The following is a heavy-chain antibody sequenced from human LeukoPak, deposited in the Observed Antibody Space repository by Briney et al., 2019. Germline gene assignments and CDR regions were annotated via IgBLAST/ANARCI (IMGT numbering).Heavy chain of an antibody. CDR2: IYTSGST. CDR3: ARDHGCGGDCSHFDY. Sequence: SETLSLTCAVYGGLFTDHYWSWIRQPAGKGLEWVGRIYTSGSTNYNPSLKSRVTMSVDTSKNQFSLKLSSVTAADTAVYYCARDHGCGGDCSHFDYWGQGTLVTVSS. V-gene: IGHV4-4*07. J-gene: IGHJ4*02. CDR1: GGLFTDHY. D-gene: IGHD2-21*01.